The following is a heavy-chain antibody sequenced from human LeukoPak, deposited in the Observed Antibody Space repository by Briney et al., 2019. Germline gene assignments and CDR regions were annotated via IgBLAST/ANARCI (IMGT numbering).Heavy chain of an antibody. CDR1: GFTFSSYA. D-gene: IGHD4-17*01. Sequence: GGSLRLSCAASGFTFSSYAMSWVRQAPGKGLEWVSYISSSGSTIYYADSVKGRFTISRDNAKNSLYLQMNSLRAEDTAVYYCARDDRYGDFHYFDYWGQGTLVTVSS. V-gene: IGHV3-48*03. J-gene: IGHJ4*02. CDR2: ISSSGSTI. CDR3: ARDDRYGDFHYFDY.